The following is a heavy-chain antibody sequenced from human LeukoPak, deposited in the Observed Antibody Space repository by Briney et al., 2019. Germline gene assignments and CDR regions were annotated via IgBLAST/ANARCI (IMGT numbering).Heavy chain of an antibody. D-gene: IGHD3-22*01. Sequence: GGSLRLYCAASGFTFSSYAMSWVRQAPGKGLEWVSAISGSGGSTYYADSVKGRFTISRDNSKNTLYLQMNSLRAEDTAVYYCAKVYDSSGYYYTTNLYYFDYWGQGTLVTVSS. CDR2: ISGSGGST. V-gene: IGHV3-23*01. CDR1: GFTFSSYA. J-gene: IGHJ4*02. CDR3: AKVYDSSGYYYTTNLYYFDY.